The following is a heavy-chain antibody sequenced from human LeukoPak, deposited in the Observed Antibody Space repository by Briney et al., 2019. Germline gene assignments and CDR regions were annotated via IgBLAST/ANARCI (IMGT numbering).Heavy chain of an antibody. V-gene: IGHV3-30*02. CDR3: TTGYYGSGSSDYYYYMDV. Sequence: GGSLRLSCAASGFTFSSYGMHWVRQAPGKGLEWVAFIRYDGSNKYYADSVKGRFTISRDNSKNTLYLQMNSLKTEDTAVYYCTTGYYGSGSSDYYYYMDVWGKGTTVTVSS. CDR1: GFTFSSYG. J-gene: IGHJ6*03. D-gene: IGHD3-10*01. CDR2: IRYDGSNK.